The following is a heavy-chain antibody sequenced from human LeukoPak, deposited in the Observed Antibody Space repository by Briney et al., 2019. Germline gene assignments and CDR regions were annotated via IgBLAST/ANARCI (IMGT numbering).Heavy chain of an antibody. CDR1: GFTFSSYA. V-gene: IGHV3-23*01. D-gene: IGHD1-26*01. J-gene: IGHJ4*02. Sequence: GGSLRLSCGASGFTFSSYAMSGARHARGKGLVWVSAISGSGGSTYYADSVKGRLTIPRHNYKNTLYLQMNSLIAEDTAVYFFAKDREWELLSIFDYWGQGTLVTVSS. CDR2: ISGSGGST. CDR3: AKDREWELLSIFDY.